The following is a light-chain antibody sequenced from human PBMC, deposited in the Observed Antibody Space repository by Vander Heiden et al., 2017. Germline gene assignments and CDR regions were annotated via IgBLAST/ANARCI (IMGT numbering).Light chain of an antibody. J-gene: IGKJ1*01. CDR1: QEISNY. CDR3: QQDDNLPWT. Sequence: DIQMTQSPSSLSASVGDRVTITCQASQEISNYLNWYQQKPGKAPKLLIYDASNLETGVPSRFSGSGSGTDFTFTISSLQPEDIATYYWQQDDNLPWTFGQGTKVEIK. CDR2: DAS. V-gene: IGKV1-33*01.